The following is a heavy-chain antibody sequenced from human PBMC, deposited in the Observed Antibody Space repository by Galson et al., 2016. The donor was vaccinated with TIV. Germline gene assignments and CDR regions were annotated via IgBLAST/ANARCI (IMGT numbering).Heavy chain of an antibody. V-gene: IGHV3-33*01. J-gene: IGHJ6*02. Sequence: SLRLSCAASGFTFGSYGMHWVRQAPGRGLEWVAGMWLSGSDTYYAVSVRGRFIISRDNSKNILYLQMNGLRAEDTAVYFCARYRVVDATYYYYYYGMDVWGQGTAVTVSS. CDR2: MWLSGSDT. CDR3: ARYRVVDATYYYYYYGMDV. CDR1: GFTFGSYG. D-gene: IGHD3-22*01.